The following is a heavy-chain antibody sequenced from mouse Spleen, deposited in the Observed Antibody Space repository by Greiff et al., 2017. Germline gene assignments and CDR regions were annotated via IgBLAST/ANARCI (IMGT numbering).Heavy chain of an antibody. CDR3: TRDSSGYLAWFAY. D-gene: IGHD3-1*01. Sequence: EVMLVESGGGLVKPGGSLKLSCAASGFTFSSYTMSWVRQTPEKRLEWVATISSGGSYTYYPDSVKGRFTISRDNAKNTLYLQMSSLKSEDTAMYYCTRDSSGYLAWFAYWGQGTLVTVSA. CDR1: GFTFSSYT. V-gene: IGHV5-6-4*01. CDR2: ISSGGSYT. J-gene: IGHJ3*01.